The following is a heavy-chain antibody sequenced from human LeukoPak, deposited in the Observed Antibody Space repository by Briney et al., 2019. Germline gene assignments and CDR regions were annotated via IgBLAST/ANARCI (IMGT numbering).Heavy chain of an antibody. J-gene: IGHJ3*02. CDR3: ARQTGSGDSGSDAFDI. CDR1: GYSFTSYW. V-gene: IGHV5-51*01. D-gene: IGHD2-21*02. CDR2: IYPGDSDT. Sequence: GESLKISCKGSGYSFTSYWIGWVRQMPGKGLEWMGIIYPGDSDTRYSPSFQGQVTISADKSISTAYLQWSSLKASDTAMYYCARQTGSGDSGSDAFDIWGQGTMVTVSS.